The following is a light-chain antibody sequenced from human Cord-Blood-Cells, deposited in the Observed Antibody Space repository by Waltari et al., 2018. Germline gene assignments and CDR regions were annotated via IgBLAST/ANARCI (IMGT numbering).Light chain of an antibody. V-gene: IGLV1-40*01. CDR1: SSNIGAGYD. CDR2: GNS. CDR3: QSYDSSLSGSV. J-gene: IGLJ3*02. Sequence: QSVLTQPPSVSGAPGQRVTISCTGSSSNIGAGYDVHWYQQLPGTAPNLLILGNSNRPSGVPDRFSGSKSGTSASLAIPGLQAEDEADYYCQSYDSSLSGSVFGGGTKLTVL.